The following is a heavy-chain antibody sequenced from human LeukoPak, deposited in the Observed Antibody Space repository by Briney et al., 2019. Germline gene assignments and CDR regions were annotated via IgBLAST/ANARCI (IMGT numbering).Heavy chain of an antibody. Sequence: PSETLSLTCTVSGGSISNYYWTWIRQPPGKGLEWIGYIYYTGSTNYNPSLKSRVTISVDTSKNQFSLKLSSVTAADTAVYHCARHVAHDMDYFDYWGQGTLVTVSS. D-gene: IGHD3-22*01. CDR3: ARHVAHDMDYFDY. J-gene: IGHJ4*02. CDR1: GGSISNYY. CDR2: IYYTGST. V-gene: IGHV4-59*08.